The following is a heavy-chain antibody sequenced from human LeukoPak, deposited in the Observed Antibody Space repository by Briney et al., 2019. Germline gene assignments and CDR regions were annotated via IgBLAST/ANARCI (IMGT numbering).Heavy chain of an antibody. V-gene: IGHV4-59*12. J-gene: IGHJ3*02. CDR1: GGSISNYY. D-gene: IGHD4-17*01. Sequence: SETLSLTCTVSGGSISNYYWSWVRQPPGKGLEWIGYIYYSGSTNYNPSLKSRVTISVDTSKNQFSLKLSSVTAADTAVYYCARGAGDYLDAFDIWGQGTMVTVSS. CDR2: IYYSGST. CDR3: ARGAGDYLDAFDI.